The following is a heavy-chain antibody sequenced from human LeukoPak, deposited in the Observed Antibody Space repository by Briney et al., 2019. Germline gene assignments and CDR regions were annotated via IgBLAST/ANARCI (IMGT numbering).Heavy chain of an antibody. CDR3: ARGGYDSSFGMDV. Sequence: SQTLSLTCAVSGGSISRGGDSWGWIRQPRGRGLECIGYIYHMGSTYYNPSLKSRFTISVDRSKNQFSLKMSSVSAADTAVYYCARGGYDSSFGMDVWGKGTTVTVSS. D-gene: IGHD5-12*01. V-gene: IGHV4-30-2*01. CDR2: IYHMGST. J-gene: IGHJ6*04. CDR1: GGSISRGGDS.